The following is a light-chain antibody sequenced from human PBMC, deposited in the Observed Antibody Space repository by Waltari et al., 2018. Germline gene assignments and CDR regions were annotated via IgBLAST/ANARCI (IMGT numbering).Light chain of an antibody. Sequence: EIVLTQSPATLSLSPGERATLSCRTSQRVYSYLAWYQQKPGQAPRLLIYDASIRATGIPARFSGSGSGTDFTLTISSLEPEDFAVYYCQQRSDWPPMFTFGPGTKVDIK. J-gene: IGKJ3*01. CDR2: DAS. CDR1: QRVYSY. CDR3: QQRSDWPPMFT. V-gene: IGKV3-11*01.